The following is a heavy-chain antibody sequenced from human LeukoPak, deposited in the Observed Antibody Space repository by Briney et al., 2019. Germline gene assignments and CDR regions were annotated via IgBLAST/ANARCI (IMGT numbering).Heavy chain of an antibody. Sequence: PGRSLRLSCAASGFTFSSYGMHWVRQAPGKGLEWVAVIWYDGSNKYYADSVKGRFTISRDNSKNTLYLQMNSLRAEDTAVYYCAREIGGYSCGDFDYWGQGTLVTVSS. CDR2: IWYDGSNK. CDR3: AREIGGYSCGDFDY. J-gene: IGHJ4*02. CDR1: GFTFSSYG. V-gene: IGHV3-33*01. D-gene: IGHD5-18*01.